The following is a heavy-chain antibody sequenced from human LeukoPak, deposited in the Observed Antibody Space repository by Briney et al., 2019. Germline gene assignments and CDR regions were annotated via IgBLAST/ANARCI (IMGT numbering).Heavy chain of an antibody. CDR3: ARDTYYYDSSGYWGLPHYYYYGMDV. V-gene: IGHV5-51*01. CDR1: GYSFTGYW. D-gene: IGHD3-22*01. CDR2: IYPGDSDT. Sequence: GESLKISCKGSGYSFTGYWIGWVRQMPGKGLEWMGIIYPGDSDTRYSPSFQGQVTISADKSISTAYLQWSSLKASDTAMYYCARDTYYYDSSGYWGLPHYYYYGMDVWGQGTTVTVSS. J-gene: IGHJ6*02.